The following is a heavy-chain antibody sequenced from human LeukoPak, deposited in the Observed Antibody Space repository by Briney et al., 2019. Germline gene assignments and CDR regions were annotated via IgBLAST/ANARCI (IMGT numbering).Heavy chain of an antibody. J-gene: IGHJ4*02. CDR2: MNPNSGNT. D-gene: IGHD3-3*01. V-gene: IGHV1-8*02. Sequence: ASVKVSCKASGYTFTSYYMHWVRQAPGQGLEWMGWMNPNSGNTGYAQKFQGRVTMTRNTSISTAYMELSSLRSEDTAVYYCARDGGYYDFWSGYYWGQGTLVTVSS. CDR1: GYTFTSYY. CDR3: ARDGGYYDFWSGYY.